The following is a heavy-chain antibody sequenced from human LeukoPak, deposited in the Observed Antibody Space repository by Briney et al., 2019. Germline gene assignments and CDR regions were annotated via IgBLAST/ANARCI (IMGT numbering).Heavy chain of an antibody. CDR1: GGSFSGYY. Sequence: SETLSLTCAVYGGSFSGYYWSGIRAPPGEGLEWMGEIYHSGSTNYTPSLKSRVNISVATSKNQFSLKLSSVTAADTAVYYCASGRGYSSSHWFDPWGQGPLVTVSS. D-gene: IGHD6-13*01. CDR3: ASGRGYSSSHWFDP. CDR2: IYHSGST. J-gene: IGHJ5*02. V-gene: IGHV4-34*01.